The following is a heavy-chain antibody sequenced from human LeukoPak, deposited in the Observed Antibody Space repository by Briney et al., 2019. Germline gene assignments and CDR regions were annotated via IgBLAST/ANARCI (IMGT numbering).Heavy chain of an antibody. CDR2: LSGRSVYI. D-gene: IGHD2-2*01. CDR1: GFTFSSYA. J-gene: IGHJ3*02. CDR3: AKDLSRVPAATTYDAFDI. V-gene: IGHV3-23*01. Sequence: PGGSLRLSCAASGFTFSSYAMSWVRQAPGKGLEWVSTLSGRSVYIYYADAVKGRFTISRDNSKNTLYMQMDRLRAEDTAVYYCAKDLSRVPAATTYDAFDIWGQGTMVTVSS.